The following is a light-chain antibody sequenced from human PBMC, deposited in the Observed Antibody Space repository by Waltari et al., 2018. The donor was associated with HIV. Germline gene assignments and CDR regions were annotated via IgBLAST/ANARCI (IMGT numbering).Light chain of an antibody. CDR1: SSDIGAYNY. Sequence: QSALTQPASVSGSPGQSITITCTGTSSDIGAYNYVSWYQQHPGKAPKLIIYDVSNRASRVSNRFIGSKSGNTASRPISELQAEDEADYCCTSYIHPTTRVFGGGTKLTVL. V-gene: IGLV2-14*01. CDR3: TSYIHPTTRV. J-gene: IGLJ2*01. CDR2: DVS.